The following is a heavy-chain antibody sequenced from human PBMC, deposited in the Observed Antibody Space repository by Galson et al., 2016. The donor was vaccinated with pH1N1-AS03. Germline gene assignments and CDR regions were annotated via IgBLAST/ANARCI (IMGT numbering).Heavy chain of an antibody. V-gene: IGHV3-21*01. Sequence: SLRLSCAVSGFTFSSYSMNWVRQAPGKGLEWVSSISSSSSYIYYADSVKGRFTVSRDNARNSLYLHISSLRAEDTAVYYCARPNDNYYYYSGMNVWGRGTLVTVSS. CDR1: GFTFSSYS. CDR3: ARPNDNYYYYSGMNV. CDR2: ISSSSSYI. D-gene: IGHD1-1*01. J-gene: IGHJ6*02.